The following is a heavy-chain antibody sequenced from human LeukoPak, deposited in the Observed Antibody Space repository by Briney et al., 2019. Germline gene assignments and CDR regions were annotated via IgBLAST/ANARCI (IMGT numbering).Heavy chain of an antibody. J-gene: IGHJ6*03. Sequence: SETLSLTCSVSSGSIISNNDYWGWIRQPPGKGLEWIATIHYSGRTYYNPSLKSRGTISVDTSQNQFSLKLSSVTAADTAVYYCARDLYMDVWGKGTTVTVSS. CDR1: SGSIISNNDY. CDR3: ARDLYMDV. V-gene: IGHV4-39*02. CDR2: IHYSGRT.